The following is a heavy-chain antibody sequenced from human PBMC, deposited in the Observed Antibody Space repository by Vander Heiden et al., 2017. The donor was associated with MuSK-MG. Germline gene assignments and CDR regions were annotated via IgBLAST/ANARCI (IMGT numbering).Heavy chain of an antibody. J-gene: IGHJ6*02. CDR1: GYSFTSYW. Sequence: EVQLVQSGAEVKKPGESLRISCKGSGYSFTSYWLSWVRQMPGKGLEWMGRIDPSDSYTNYSPSFQGHVTISADKSISTAYLQWSSLKASDTAMYYCARRKYCGGDCYSYDYYYYGMDVWGQGTTVTVS. CDR2: IDPSDSYT. CDR3: ARRKYCGGDCYSYDYYYYGMDV. V-gene: IGHV5-10-1*01. D-gene: IGHD2-21*02.